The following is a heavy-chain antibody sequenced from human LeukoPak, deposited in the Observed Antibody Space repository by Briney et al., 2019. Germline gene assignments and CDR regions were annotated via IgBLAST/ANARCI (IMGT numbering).Heavy chain of an antibody. CDR2: IYYSGST. Sequence: PSETLSLTCTVSGGSISSTSYYWGWIRQPPGKGLEWIGSIYYSGSTYYNPSLKSRVTISVDTSKNQLSLKLSSVTAADTAVYYCAREDTAMVNPFDYWGQGTLVAVSS. D-gene: IGHD5-18*01. CDR3: AREDTAMVNPFDY. J-gene: IGHJ4*02. CDR1: GGSISSTSYY. V-gene: IGHV4-39*07.